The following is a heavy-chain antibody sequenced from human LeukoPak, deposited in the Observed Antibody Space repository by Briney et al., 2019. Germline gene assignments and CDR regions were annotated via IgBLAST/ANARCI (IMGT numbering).Heavy chain of an antibody. CDR3: ARPNKAAQYGPFDY. CDR2: IIPMYGTA. CDR1: GGTFTNYA. J-gene: IGHJ4*02. V-gene: IGHV1-69*05. Sequence: ASVKVSCKASGGTFTNYAISWVRQAPGQGLEWMGGIIPMYGTASYAQNFQGKVTITTDESTSTSYMELSSLRSEDTAVYYCARPNKAAQYGPFDYWGQGALAIVSS. D-gene: IGHD6-6*01.